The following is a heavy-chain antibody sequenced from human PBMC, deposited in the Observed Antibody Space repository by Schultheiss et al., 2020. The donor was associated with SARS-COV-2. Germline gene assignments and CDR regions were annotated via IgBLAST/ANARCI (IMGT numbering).Heavy chain of an antibody. V-gene: IGHV1-2*02. D-gene: IGHD3-3*01. CDR3: ARGPEGTIFGVVGRMYYYGMDV. J-gene: IGHJ6*02. CDR2: INPNSGGT. Sequence: ASVKVSCKASGYTFTSYAMNWVRQAPGQGLEWMGWINPNSGGTNYAQKFQGRVTMTRDTSISTAYMELSRLRSDDTAVYYCARGPEGTIFGVVGRMYYYGMDVWGQGTTVTVSS. CDR1: GYTFTSYA.